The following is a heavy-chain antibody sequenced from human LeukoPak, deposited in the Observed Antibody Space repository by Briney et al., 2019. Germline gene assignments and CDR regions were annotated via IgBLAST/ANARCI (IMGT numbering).Heavy chain of an antibody. J-gene: IGHJ4*02. V-gene: IGHV3-49*04. CDR1: GFTFGDFV. D-gene: IGHD2-21*02. CDR2: IRSTTYDETT. Sequence: GGSLRLSCTAPGFTFGDFVMSWVRQAPGKGLEWVSFIRSTTYDETTEYAASVQGRFTISRDDFRGIAYLQMNSLKTEDTAVYYCARGCGGDCAAFDNWGQGTLVTVSS. CDR3: ARGCGGDCAAFDN.